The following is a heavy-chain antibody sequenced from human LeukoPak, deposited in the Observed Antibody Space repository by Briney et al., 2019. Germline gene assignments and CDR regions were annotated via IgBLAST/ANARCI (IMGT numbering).Heavy chain of an antibody. CDR2: ISYHGTNT. J-gene: IGHJ4*02. CDR3: ARDGANTYGRAFDF. Sequence: PGGSLRLSCAASGFDFRSYAMHWVRQAPGKGLEWVSLISYHGTNTYYADSVKGRFIISRDNSKNTVLLQMTSLRVEDTAVYYCARDGANTYGRAFDFWGQGMQVTVSS. D-gene: IGHD5-18*01. CDR1: GFDFRSYA. V-gene: IGHV3-30*04.